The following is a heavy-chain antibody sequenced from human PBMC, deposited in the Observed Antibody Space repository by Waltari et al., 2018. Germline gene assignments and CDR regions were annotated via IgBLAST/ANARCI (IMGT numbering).Heavy chain of an antibody. CDR3: ARLTFPTVTTGYYFDY. V-gene: IGHV4-61*02. Sequence: QVQLQESGPGLVKPSQTLSLTCTVSGGSISSGSYYWSWLRQPAGKGLEWIGRIYTSGSTNYNPSLKSRVTISVDTSKNQFSLKLSSVTAADTAVYYCARLTFPTVTTGYYFDYWGQGTLVTVSS. CDR1: GGSISSGSYY. D-gene: IGHD4-17*01. J-gene: IGHJ4*02. CDR2: IYTSGST.